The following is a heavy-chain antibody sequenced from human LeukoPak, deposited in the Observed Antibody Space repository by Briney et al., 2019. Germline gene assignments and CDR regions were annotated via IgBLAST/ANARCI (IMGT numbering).Heavy chain of an antibody. V-gene: IGHV4-30-2*01. CDR3: ARVRGYCSSTSCYRYRYFDL. J-gene: IGHJ2*01. D-gene: IGHD2-2*01. CDR1: GGSISSGGYS. CDR2: IYHSGST. Sequence: PSETLSLTCAVSGGSISSGGYSWSWIRQRPGKGLEWIGYIYHSGSTYYNPSLKSRVTISVDRSKNQFSLKLSSVTAADTAVYYCARVRGYCSSTSCYRYRYFDLWGRGTLVTVSS.